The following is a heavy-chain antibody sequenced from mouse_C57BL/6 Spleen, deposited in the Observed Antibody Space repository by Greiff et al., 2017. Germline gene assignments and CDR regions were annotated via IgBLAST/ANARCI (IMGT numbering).Heavy chain of an antibody. J-gene: IGHJ4*01. Sequence: QVQLQQSGAELVRPGASVTLSCKASGYTFTDYEMHWVKQTPVHGLEWIGAIGPETGGTAYNQKFKGKAILTADKSSSTAYMELRSLTSEDSAVYYCTRGGIMDYWGQGTSVTVSS. CDR2: IGPETGGT. V-gene: IGHV1-15*01. CDR1: GYTFTDYE. CDR3: TRGGIMDY.